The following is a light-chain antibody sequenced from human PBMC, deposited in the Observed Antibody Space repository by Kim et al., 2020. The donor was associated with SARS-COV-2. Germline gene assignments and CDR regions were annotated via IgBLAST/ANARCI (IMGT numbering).Light chain of an antibody. V-gene: IGKV3-20*01. J-gene: IGKJ2*01. CDR3: QQYGNSPRT. CDR1: QSVGSNY. CDR2: GAS. Sequence: EIVLTQSPGTLSLSPGERATLSCRASQSVGSNYLAWFQQKGGQAPRLLIYGASSRATGIPDRFSGSGSGTDFTLTISRLEPEDFAMYYCQQYGNSPRTFGQGTKLEIK.